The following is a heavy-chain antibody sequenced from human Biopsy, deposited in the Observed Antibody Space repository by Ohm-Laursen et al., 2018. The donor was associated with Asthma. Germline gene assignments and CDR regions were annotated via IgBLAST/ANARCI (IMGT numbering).Heavy chain of an antibody. CDR3: ARAQDYYDSRGYYRSFDY. CDR2: IYYSGST. D-gene: IGHD3-22*01. CDR1: GGSINSSTW. J-gene: IGHJ4*02. V-gene: IGHV4-4*02. Sequence: SDTLSLTCTVSGGSINSSTWWSWVRQPPGKGLEWIGFIYYSGSTYYNPSLKSRVSISIDTSKNQFSLKLSSVTAADTAVYYCARAQDYYDSRGYYRSFDYWGQGTPVTVSS.